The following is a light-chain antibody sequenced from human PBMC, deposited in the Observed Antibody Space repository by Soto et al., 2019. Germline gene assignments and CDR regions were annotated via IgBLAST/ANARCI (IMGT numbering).Light chain of an antibody. CDR3: QSYDSSLSGSRV. CDR2: HNS. V-gene: IGLV1-40*01. J-gene: IGLJ1*01. CDR1: SSNIGAGYD. Sequence: QSALTQPPSVSGAPGQRVTISCTGSSSNIGAGYDVHWYQQLPGTAPKLLIYHNSNRPSGVPDRFSGSKSGTSASLAITGLQAEDEADYYCQSYDSSLSGSRVFGTGTKVNVL.